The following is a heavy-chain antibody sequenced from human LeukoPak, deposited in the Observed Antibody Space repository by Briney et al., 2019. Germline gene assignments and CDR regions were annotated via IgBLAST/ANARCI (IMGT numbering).Heavy chain of an antibody. D-gene: IGHD3-22*01. CDR2: TNWNGDST. J-gene: IGHJ4*02. CDR1: GFSFDDYG. Sequence: GGSPRLSCAASGFSFDDYGFTWVRQAPGKGLEWVSGTNWNGDSTDYADSVKGRFTISRDNAKNSLYLQMNGLRAEDTALYYCARDLRVVITGSFDSWGQGTLVTVSS. V-gene: IGHV3-20*04. CDR3: ARDLRVVITGSFDS.